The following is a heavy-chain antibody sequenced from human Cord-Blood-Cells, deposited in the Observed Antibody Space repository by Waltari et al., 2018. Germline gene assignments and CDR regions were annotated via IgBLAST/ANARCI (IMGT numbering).Heavy chain of an antibody. D-gene: IGHD6-13*01. V-gene: IGHV1-8*01. J-gene: IGHJ6*02. CDR1: GYTFTSYD. CDR3: ARSFVRKYSSNYYYYGMDV. CDR2: MNPNSGNT. Sequence: QVQLVQSGAEVKKPGASVKVSCKASGYTFTSYDINWVRQATGQGLEWMGWMNPNSGNTGYAQKFQGRVTMTRNTSISTAYMELSSLRSEDTAVYYCARSFVRKYSSNYYYYGMDVWGQGTTVTVSS.